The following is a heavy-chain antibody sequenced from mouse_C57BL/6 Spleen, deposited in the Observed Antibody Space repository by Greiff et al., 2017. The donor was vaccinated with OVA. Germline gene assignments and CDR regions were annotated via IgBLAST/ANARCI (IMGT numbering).Heavy chain of an antibody. J-gene: IGHJ1*03. CDR2: IDPSDSYT. D-gene: IGHD1-1*01. V-gene: IGHV1-59*01. CDR3: ARSTTVEGYFDV. Sequence: QVQLKQPGAELVRPGTSVKLSCKASGYTFTSYWMHWVKQRPGQGLEWIGVIDPSDSYTNYNQKFKGKATLTVDTSSSTAYMQLSSLTSEDSAVYYCARSTTVEGYFDVWGTGTTVTVSS. CDR1: GYTFTSYW.